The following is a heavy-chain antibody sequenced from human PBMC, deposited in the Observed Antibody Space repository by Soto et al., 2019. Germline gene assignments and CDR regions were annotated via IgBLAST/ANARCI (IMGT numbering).Heavy chain of an antibody. CDR3: ARTGHLFDY. Sequence: SESLSLTCDLPGVSFSERYWSAIRQPPGKGLEWIGEINYSGRTNYNPSLESRVTISVDTSKNQFSLTLSSMTAADTAVYYCARTGHLFDYWGQGISVTVSS. J-gene: IGHJ4*02. V-gene: IGHV4-34*01. CDR2: INYSGRT. CDR1: GVSFSERY.